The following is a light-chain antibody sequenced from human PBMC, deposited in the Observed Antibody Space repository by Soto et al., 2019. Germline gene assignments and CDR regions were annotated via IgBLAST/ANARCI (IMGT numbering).Light chain of an antibody. Sequence: EVVMTQSPATLSVSPGEGATLSCRASQGIGDTLAWYQHKPGQTPRLLIYDTSTRATGVPARFSGSRSGTEFTLTRTRLETADFALYSCQLHGDSPRTFGRGTKVEIK. CDR2: DTS. CDR3: QLHGDSPRT. CDR1: QGIGDT. V-gene: IGKV3-15*01. J-gene: IGKJ1*01.